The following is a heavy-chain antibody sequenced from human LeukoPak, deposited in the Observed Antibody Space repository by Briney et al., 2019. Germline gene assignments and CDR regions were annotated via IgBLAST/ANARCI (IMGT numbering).Heavy chain of an antibody. V-gene: IGHV3-7*01. D-gene: IGHD7-27*01. CDR3: ARGGVNWANWFDP. J-gene: IGHJ5*02. CDR1: GFTFSSYW. CDR2: IKQDGSEK. Sequence: GGSLRLSCAASGFTFSSYWMSWVRQAPGKGLEWVANIKQDGSEKYYVDSVKGRFTISRDNAKNSLYLQMNSLRAEDTAVYYCARGGVNWANWFDPWGQGTLVTVSS.